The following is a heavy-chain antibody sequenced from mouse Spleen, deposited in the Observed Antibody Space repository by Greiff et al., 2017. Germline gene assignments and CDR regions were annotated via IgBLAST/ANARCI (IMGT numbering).Heavy chain of an antibody. CDR2: ISSGGGNT. Sequence: EVQLVESGGGLVKLGGSLKLSCAASGFTFSSYAMSWVRQTPGKRLEWVATISSGGGNTYYPDSVKGRFTISRDNAKNTLYLQMSSLKSEDTAMYYCARDYYGSRDYYAMDYWGQGTSGTVSS. CDR1: GFTFSSYA. D-gene: IGHD1-1*01. J-gene: IGHJ4*01. CDR3: ARDYYGSRDYYAMDY. V-gene: IGHV5-9-3*01.